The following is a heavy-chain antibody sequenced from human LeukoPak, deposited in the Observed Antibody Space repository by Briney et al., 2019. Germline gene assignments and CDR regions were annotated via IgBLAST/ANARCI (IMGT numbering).Heavy chain of an antibody. CDR3: ARETGFAFDI. Sequence: PGGSLRLSCAASGFTFSSYEMNWVRQAPGKGLEWVSNISGSGSTINYADSVKGRFTISRDNAKNALYLQMNSLRAEDTAVYYCARETGFAFDIWGQGTMVTVSS. CDR1: GFTFSSYE. J-gene: IGHJ3*02. CDR2: ISGSGSTI. V-gene: IGHV3-48*03.